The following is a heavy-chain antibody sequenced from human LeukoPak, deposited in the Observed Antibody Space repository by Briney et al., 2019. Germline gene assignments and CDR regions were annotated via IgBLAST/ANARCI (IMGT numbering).Heavy chain of an antibody. Sequence: GGSLRLSCAASGFTVSSNYMIWVRQAPGKGLEWVSVIYRGGSTYYADSVKGRFTISRDNSKNTLYLQMNSLRAEDTAVYYCARGDSSGYYVFDYWGQGTLVTVSS. D-gene: IGHD3-22*01. CDR2: IYRGGST. V-gene: IGHV3-66*01. J-gene: IGHJ4*02. CDR1: GFTVSSNY. CDR3: ARGDSSGYYVFDY.